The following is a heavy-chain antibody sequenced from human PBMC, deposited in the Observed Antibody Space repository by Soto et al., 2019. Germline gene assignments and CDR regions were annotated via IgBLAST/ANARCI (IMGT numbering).Heavy chain of an antibody. CDR2: IYYSGST. CDR3: AGVEKGCFDP. CDR1: GGSINSYD. J-gene: IGHJ5*02. V-gene: IGHV4-59*08. Sequence: SETLSLTSTVSGGSINSYDWIWIRQPPGKGLEYIGDIYYSGSTNYNPSLKSRVTISLDSSKNQFSLQLRSVTAADTAMYYCAGVEKGCFDPWGQGTLVTV.